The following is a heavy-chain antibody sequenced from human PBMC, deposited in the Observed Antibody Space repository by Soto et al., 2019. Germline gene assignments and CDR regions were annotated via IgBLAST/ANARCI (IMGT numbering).Heavy chain of an antibody. V-gene: IGHV4-61*08. Sequence: SETLSLTCTVSGGSFSCGAYYWSWIRQTPGKGLEWIGYIYYTGSTNYKPSLKSRVTISLDASRNQFSLKLSSVTAADTATAYYCAVGRRQQLVRSDCFDSWGQGTLVTVSS. CDR2: IYYTGST. J-gene: IGHJ5*01. CDR3: AVGRRQQLVRSDCFDS. CDR1: GGSFSCGAYY. D-gene: IGHD6-13*01.